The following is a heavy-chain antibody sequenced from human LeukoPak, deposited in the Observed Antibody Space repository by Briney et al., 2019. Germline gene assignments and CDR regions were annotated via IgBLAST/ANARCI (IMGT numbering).Heavy chain of an antibody. CDR1: GYTFTSYD. V-gene: IGHV1-8*01. J-gene: IGHJ4*02. CDR3: ARGTMVRGVISRQPRTYYFDY. D-gene: IGHD3-10*01. CDR2: MNPNSGNT. Sequence: ASVKVSCKASGYTFTSYDINWVRQATGQGLEWMGWMNPNSGNTGYVQKFQGRVTMTRNTSISTAYMELSSLRSEDTAVYYCARGTMVRGVISRQPRTYYFDYWGQGTLVTVSS.